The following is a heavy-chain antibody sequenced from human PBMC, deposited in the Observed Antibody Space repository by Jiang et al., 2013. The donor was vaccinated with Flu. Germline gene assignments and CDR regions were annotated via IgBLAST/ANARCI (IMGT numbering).Heavy chain of an antibody. CDR2: ISYDGSNK. Sequence: VEVWGRRWSSLGRSLRLSCAASGFTFSSYGMHWVRQAPGKGLEWVAVISYDGSNKYYADSVKGRFTISRDNSKNTLYLQMNSLRAEDTAVYYCARDDGYWGQGTLVTVSS. D-gene: IGHD5-24*01. CDR1: GFTFSSYG. CDR3: ARDDGY. V-gene: IGHV3-30*03. J-gene: IGHJ4*02.